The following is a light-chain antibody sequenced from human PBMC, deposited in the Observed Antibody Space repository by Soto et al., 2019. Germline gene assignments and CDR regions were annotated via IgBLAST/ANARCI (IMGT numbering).Light chain of an antibody. V-gene: IGKV3-15*01. Sequence: ETVMTQSPATLSVSPGERDTLSCRASQSVGSKVAWYQQKPGQAPSLLIYGASTRASGIPLRFSGSGSGTEFTLTISSLQSEDFAVYYCQQYSNWPPVTFGGGTK. CDR3: QQYSNWPPVT. CDR2: GAS. J-gene: IGKJ4*01. CDR1: QSVGSK.